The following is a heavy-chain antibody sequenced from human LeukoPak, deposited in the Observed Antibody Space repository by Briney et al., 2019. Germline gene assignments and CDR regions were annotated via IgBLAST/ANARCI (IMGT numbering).Heavy chain of an antibody. CDR1: GFTFDDYA. Sequence: GGSLRLSCAASGFTFDDYAMLWVRQAPGKGLEWVSLISGDGGITYYADSAKGRFTISRDNSKNSLYLQMNSLRTEDTALYYCAKDGPGGFWDVDYWGQGTLLTVSS. CDR3: AKDGPGGFWDVDY. CDR2: ISGDGGIT. D-gene: IGHD3-16*01. J-gene: IGHJ4*02. V-gene: IGHV3-43*02.